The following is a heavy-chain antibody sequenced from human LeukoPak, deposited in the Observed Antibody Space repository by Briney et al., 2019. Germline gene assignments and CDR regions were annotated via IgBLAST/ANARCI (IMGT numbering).Heavy chain of an antibody. CDR1: GFTFSSYA. Sequence: GGSLRLSCAASGFTFSSYAMSWVRQAPGKGLEWVSAISGSGGSTYYADSVKGRFTISRDNSKNTLYLQMNSLRAEDTAVYYCARVGTLWFGELFARDYWGQGTLVTVSS. J-gene: IGHJ4*02. CDR2: ISGSGGST. D-gene: IGHD3-10*01. V-gene: IGHV3-23*01. CDR3: ARVGTLWFGELFARDY.